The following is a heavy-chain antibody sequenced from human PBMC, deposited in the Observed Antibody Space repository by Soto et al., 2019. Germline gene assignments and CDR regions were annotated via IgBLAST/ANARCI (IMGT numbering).Heavy chain of an antibody. Sequence: ASVKVSCKASGYTFTGYYMHWVRQAPGQGLEWMGWINPNSGGTNYAQKFQGWVTMTRDTSISTAYMELSRLRSDDTAVYYCATHYYAANLDAFDIWGQGTMVTVSS. CDR2: INPNSGGT. CDR3: ATHYYAANLDAFDI. D-gene: IGHD3-10*01. V-gene: IGHV1-2*04. J-gene: IGHJ3*02. CDR1: GYTFTGYY.